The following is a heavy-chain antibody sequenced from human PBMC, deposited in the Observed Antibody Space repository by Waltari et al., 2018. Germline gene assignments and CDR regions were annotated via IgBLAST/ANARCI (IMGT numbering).Heavy chain of an antibody. D-gene: IGHD6-19*01. Sequence: EVKLVESGGDLVQPGGSLRLSCAASGFSFISYRMSWVRQAPGKGLEWVANIKQDGSEKYYVDSVKGRFNISRDNAKNSLYLQMNSLRAEDTAVYYCARGGWYEAFDLWGQGTMVTVSS. CDR1: GFSFISYR. CDR2: IKQDGSEK. CDR3: ARGGWYEAFDL. V-gene: IGHV3-7*01. J-gene: IGHJ3*01.